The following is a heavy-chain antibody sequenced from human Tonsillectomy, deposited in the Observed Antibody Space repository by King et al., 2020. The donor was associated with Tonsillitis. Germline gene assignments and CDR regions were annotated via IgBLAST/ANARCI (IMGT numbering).Heavy chain of an antibody. CDR2: ISYDGSNK. CDR1: GFTFSNSA. V-gene: IGHV3-30-3*01. Sequence: VQLVESGGGVVQPGRSLRLSCAASGFTFSNSAMHWVRQAPGKGLEWVAVISYDGSNKYHADSVKGRLTISRDNSKDTLYLQMNSLRAEDTAVYYCARGRVGGYMSGSYYHGMDVWGQGTTVTVSS. J-gene: IGHJ6*02. CDR3: ARGRVGGYMSGSYYHGMDV. D-gene: IGHD3-22*01.